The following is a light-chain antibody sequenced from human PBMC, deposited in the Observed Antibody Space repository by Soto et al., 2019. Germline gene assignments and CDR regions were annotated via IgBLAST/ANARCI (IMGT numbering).Light chain of an antibody. CDR2: GAS. CDR1: QSVGIN. CDR3: QQYNSSPRT. J-gene: IGKJ1*01. V-gene: IGKV3-15*01. Sequence: EVVMTQSPAILSVSPGERATLSCRASQSVGINLAWYQQKPGQAPRLLIYGASTRAAGSPDRFSASGSATGFTLTISSLLSEDFAVYYCQQYNSSPRTFGQGTKVDIK.